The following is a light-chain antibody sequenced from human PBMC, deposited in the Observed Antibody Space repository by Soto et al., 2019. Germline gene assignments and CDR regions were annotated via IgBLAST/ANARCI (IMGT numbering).Light chain of an antibody. J-gene: IGKJ5*01. V-gene: IGKV3-11*01. CDR2: DAT. CDR3: QQRRSWPLT. Sequence: EIVLTQSPATLSLSPGERATLSCRASQSIDNYLGWYQQKPGQPPRLLIYDATTRATGIPARFSGSGSGTDFTLTISSLEPEDFAVYYCQQRRSWPLTFGQGTRLEI. CDR1: QSIDNY.